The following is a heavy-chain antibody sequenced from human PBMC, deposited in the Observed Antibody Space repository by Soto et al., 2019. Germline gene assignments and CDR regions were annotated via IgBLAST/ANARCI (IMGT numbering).Heavy chain of an antibody. J-gene: IGHJ4*02. D-gene: IGHD4-17*01. CDR3: ARRGVYGDYNDY. CDR1: GGSISSYY. V-gene: IGHV4-59*01. Sequence: PSETLSLTCTVSGGSISSYYWSWIRQPPGKPLEWIGYIYYSGTTNYNPSFRSRVTMSVDTSKNELSLKLTPVTAADTAVYYCARRGVYGDYNDYWGQGTLVTVSS. CDR2: IYYSGTT.